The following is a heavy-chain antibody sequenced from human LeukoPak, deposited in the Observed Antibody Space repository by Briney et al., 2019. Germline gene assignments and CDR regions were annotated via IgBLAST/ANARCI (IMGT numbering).Heavy chain of an antibody. Sequence: SETLSLTCTVSGYSISSGYFWGWIRQPPGKGLEWIGTIYNSGSTYYNASLESRVTISVDTSKNQFSLKLSSVTAADTAVYYCARAYSSSWYFHWFDPWGQGTLVTVSS. CDR1: GYSISSGYF. D-gene: IGHD6-13*01. CDR3: ARAYSSSWYFHWFDP. V-gene: IGHV4-38-2*02. J-gene: IGHJ5*02. CDR2: IYNSGST.